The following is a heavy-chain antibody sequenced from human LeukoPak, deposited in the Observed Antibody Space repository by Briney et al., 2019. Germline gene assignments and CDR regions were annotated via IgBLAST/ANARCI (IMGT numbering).Heavy chain of an antibody. CDR3: ARHGYSSSWLSQGDYQFDP. V-gene: IGHV4-30-4*08. CDR1: GRSISRGGYY. CDR2: IYYSGST. D-gene: IGHD6-13*01. Sequence: SQTLSLTCTVSGRSISRGGYYWSWIRQPPGKGLEWIGYIYYSGSTYDTPSLKSRVTISVETSKTQFSLKLSSVPAADTAVYYCARHGYSSSWLSQGDYQFDPWGQGTLVTVSS. J-gene: IGHJ5*02.